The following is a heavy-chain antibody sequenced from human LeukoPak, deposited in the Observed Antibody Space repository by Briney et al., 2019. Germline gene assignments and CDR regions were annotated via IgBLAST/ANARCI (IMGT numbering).Heavy chain of an antibody. Sequence: GGSLRLSCTASGFTFDDYAMHWVRQAPGKGLEWVSGISWNSGSIGYADSVKGRFTISRDNVKNTLYLQMSSLRVEDTAIYYCTRGMLRQPPDYWGQGMLVTVSS. CDR2: ISWNSGSI. D-gene: IGHD3-10*02. J-gene: IGHJ4*02. CDR1: GFTFDDYA. CDR3: TRGMLRQPPDY. V-gene: IGHV3-9*01.